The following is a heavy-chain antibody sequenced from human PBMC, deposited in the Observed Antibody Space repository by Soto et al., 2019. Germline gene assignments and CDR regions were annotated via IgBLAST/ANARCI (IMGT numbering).Heavy chain of an antibody. D-gene: IGHD3-10*01. CDR1: GFSLSTSGVG. Sequence: QITLKESGPTLVKPTQTLTLTCTFSGFSLSTSGVGVGWVRQPPGKALVWLALVSSNDDKRLSTSLKSRLTITKDTSNSQVVLTVTNMDPVDTDTYYCTHMRGSRLYGMDVWGQGTTVTDSS. CDR2: VSSNDDK. J-gene: IGHJ6*02. V-gene: IGHV2-5*01. CDR3: THMRGSRLYGMDV.